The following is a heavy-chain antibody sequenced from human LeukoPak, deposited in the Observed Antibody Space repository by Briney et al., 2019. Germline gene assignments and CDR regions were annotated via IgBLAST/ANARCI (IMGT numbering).Heavy chain of an antibody. CDR1: GGTFSSYA. CDR3: ARVYTGYEDTAMVDY. Sequence: EASVKVSCKASGGTFSSYAISWVRQAPGQGLEWMGGIIPIFGTANYAQKFQGRVTITADESTSTAYMELSSLRSEDTAVYYCARVYTGYEDTAMVDYWGQGTLVTVSS. D-gene: IGHD5-18*01. J-gene: IGHJ4*02. CDR2: IIPIFGTA. V-gene: IGHV1-69*13.